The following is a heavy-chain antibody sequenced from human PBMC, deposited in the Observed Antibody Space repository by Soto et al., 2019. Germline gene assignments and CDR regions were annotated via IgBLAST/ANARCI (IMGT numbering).Heavy chain of an antibody. CDR2: IYSSGSP. CDR3: ARHTGARGGDFDY. V-gene: IGHV4-59*08. D-gene: IGHD2-21*01. Sequence: PSETLSLTCTVSGGSINTYYWSWIRQPPGKGLEWIAYIYSSGSPQYNPSLESRVTISVDTSKNQISLKLSSVTAADTAVYYCARHTGARGGDFDYWRHATPVTVSS. CDR1: GGSINTYY. J-gene: IGHJ4*01.